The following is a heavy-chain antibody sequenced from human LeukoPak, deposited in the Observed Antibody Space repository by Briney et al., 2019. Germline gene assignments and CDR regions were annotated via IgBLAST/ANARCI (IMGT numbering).Heavy chain of an antibody. CDR3: ARDGGDILTNDAFDI. V-gene: IGHV3-64*01. CDR1: GFTFSTYA. Sequence: GGSLRLSCAASGFTFSTYAMHWVPQAPGKGLESVSAISSNGGSTYYANSVKGRFTISRDNSKNTLYLQMGSLRAEDMALYYCARDGGDILTNDAFDIWGQGTMVTASS. D-gene: IGHD3-9*01. CDR2: ISSNGGST. J-gene: IGHJ3*02.